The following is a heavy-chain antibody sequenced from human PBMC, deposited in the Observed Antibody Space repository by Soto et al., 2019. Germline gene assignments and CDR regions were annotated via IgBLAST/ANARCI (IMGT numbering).Heavy chain of an antibody. V-gene: IGHV1-8*01. CDR2: MNPGSGDT. CDR1: GYTFTNND. D-gene: IGHD5-18*01. Sequence: ASVKVSGKASGYTFTNNDVSWVRQATGQGLEWMGWMNPGSGDTGYAQKFQGRVTMTRDISIATAYMELNSLTSEDTAIYYCARMESFGSLNWLDPWGQGTLVTVSS. CDR3: ARMESFGSLNWLDP. J-gene: IGHJ5*02.